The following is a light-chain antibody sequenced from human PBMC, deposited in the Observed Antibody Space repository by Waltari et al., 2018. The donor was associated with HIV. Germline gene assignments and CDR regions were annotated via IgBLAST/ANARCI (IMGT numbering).Light chain of an antibody. CDR2: SNN. V-gene: IGLV1-44*01. Sequence: QSVLTQPPSASGTPGQRVTISCSGSSSKIGSNTVNWYQQLPGTAPKLLIYSNNQRPSGVPDRFSGSKSGTSASLAISGLQSEDEADYYCAAWHDSLNGSWVFGG. CDR3: AAWHDSLNGSWV. CDR1: SSKIGSNT. J-gene: IGLJ3*02.